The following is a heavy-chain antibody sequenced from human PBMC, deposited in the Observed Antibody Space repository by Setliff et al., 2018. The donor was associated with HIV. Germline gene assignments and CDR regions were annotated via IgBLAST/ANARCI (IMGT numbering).Heavy chain of an antibody. CDR2: IFRSGTT. J-gene: IGHJ5*02. CDR1: GGSFGDYH. CDR3: AVDRHFSGLGSYGP. V-gene: IGHV4-4*07. D-gene: IGHD3-10*01. Sequence: SETLSLTCTLSGGSFGDYHWSWIRQPAGRGLEWIGRIFRSGTTDYKFSPKSRVTISIDTSRNPFSLRLTSVTAEDKAVYSCAVDRHFSGLGSYGPWGPGTLVTVAS.